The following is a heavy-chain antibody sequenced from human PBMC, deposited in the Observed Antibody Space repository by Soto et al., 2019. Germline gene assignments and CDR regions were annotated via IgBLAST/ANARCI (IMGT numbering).Heavy chain of an antibody. J-gene: IGHJ3*02. CDR1: GFICTSYD. D-gene: IGHD2-8*02. CDR2: ILVGGST. Sequence: LRLSCAASGFICTSYDMSWVRQAPGKGLEWVSTILVGGSTHYEDSVKGRFTISRDRSKNTLYLQMNSLTAGDTAVYYCAKATATGGGAFDICGQGTMVTVSS. CDR3: AKATATGGGAFDI. V-gene: IGHV3-23*01.